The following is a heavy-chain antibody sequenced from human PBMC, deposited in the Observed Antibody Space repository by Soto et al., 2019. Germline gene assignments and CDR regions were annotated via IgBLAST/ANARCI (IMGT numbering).Heavy chain of an antibody. J-gene: IGHJ5*02. CDR1: GGSVGSVGYT. CDR3: ASTHFYSGSGNYRNLIFNP. V-gene: IGHV4-30-2*01. Sequence: SETLSLTCALSGGSVGSVGYTWSWIRQPPGGGLEWIGYIYPSGTFRYIPSLKTRLIVELYMSWNPFSLTWRSMTAADTAAYFCASTHFYSGSGNYRNLIFNPWDQGT. CDR2: IYPSGTF. D-gene: IGHD3-10*01.